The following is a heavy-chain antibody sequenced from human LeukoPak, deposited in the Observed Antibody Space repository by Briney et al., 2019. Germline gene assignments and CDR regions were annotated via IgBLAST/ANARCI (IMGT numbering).Heavy chain of an antibody. V-gene: IGHV4-38-2*02. CDR2: IYHSGST. J-gene: IGHJ5*02. Sequence: SETLSLTCAVSGYSISSGCYWGWIRQPPGKGLEWIGSIYHSGSTYYNPSLKSRVTISVDTSKNQFSLKLSSVTAADTAVYYCAREGGYCSSTSCYTGNNWFDPWGQGTLVTVSS. CDR3: AREGGYCSSTSCYTGNNWFDP. CDR1: GYSISSGCY. D-gene: IGHD2-2*02.